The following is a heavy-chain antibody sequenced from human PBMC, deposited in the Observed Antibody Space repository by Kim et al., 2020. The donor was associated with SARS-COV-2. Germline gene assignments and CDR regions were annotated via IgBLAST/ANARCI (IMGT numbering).Heavy chain of an antibody. CDR1: GYTFTSYY. V-gene: IGHV1-46*01. D-gene: IGHD6-13*01. CDR3: ARDPTITSAGTFEFNYYGTDV. CDR2: INPSGGST. J-gene: IGHJ6*02. Sequence: ASVKVSCKASGYTFTSYYMHWVRQAPGQGLEWMGIINPSGGSTSYAQKFQGRVTMTRDTSTSTVYMELSSLRSEDTAVYYCARDPTITSAGTFEFNYYGTDVGGQGTTVTVYS.